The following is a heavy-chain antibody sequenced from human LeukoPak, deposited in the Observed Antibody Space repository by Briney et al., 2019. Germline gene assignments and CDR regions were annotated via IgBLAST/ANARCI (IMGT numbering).Heavy chain of an antibody. CDR1: GGSFNDYH. CDR3: ARGPHPHWPLGQF. J-gene: IGHJ4*02. Sequence: SETLSLTCEVNGGSFNDYHWTWIRQSPGKGLEYIGEINDSGSPIYSPSLRSRLTISVDTSKNQFSVTLTSVTVADTAVYYCARGPHPHWPLGQFWGQGSLVTVSS. D-gene: IGHD3-16*01. CDR2: INDSGSP. V-gene: IGHV4-34*01.